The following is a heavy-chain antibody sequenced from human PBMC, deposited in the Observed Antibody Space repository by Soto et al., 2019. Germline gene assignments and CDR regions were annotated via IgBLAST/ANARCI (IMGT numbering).Heavy chain of an antibody. CDR2: FDPGDGET. J-gene: IGHJ5*02. Sequence: ASVKVSCKVSGYTLTELSMHWVRQAPGKGLEWMGGFDPGDGETIYAQKFQGRVTMTEDTSTDTAYMELSSLRSEDTAVYYCATLSTLYGSGSYNWFDPWGQGTLVTVSS. D-gene: IGHD3-10*01. CDR3: ATLSTLYGSGSYNWFDP. CDR1: GYTLTELS. V-gene: IGHV1-24*01.